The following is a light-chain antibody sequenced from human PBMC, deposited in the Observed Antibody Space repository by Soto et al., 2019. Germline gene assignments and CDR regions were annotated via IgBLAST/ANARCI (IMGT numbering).Light chain of an antibody. CDR2: SAS. V-gene: IGKV1-39*01. Sequence: DIQVTQSPPSLSAAVGARVTISCRSSQTIVTDLNWYQHKPAKAPKLLVYSASTLQSGVPSRFSGSGSGTDFTLTISSLQPDDFATYYCQQSYSTPITFGQGTRLEIK. CDR1: QTIVTD. CDR3: QQSYSTPIT. J-gene: IGKJ5*01.